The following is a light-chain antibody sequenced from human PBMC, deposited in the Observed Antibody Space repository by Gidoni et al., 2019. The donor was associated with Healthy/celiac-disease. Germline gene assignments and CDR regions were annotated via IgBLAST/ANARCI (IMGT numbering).Light chain of an antibody. J-gene: IGKJ4*01. CDR2: WAS. CDR3: QQYYSTPLT. V-gene: IGKV4-1*01. Sequence: DIVMTQSQASLAVSLGERATINCKSSQSVLYSSNNKNYLAWYQQKPGQPPKLLIYWASTRESGVPDRFSGGGSWTDFTLTISSLQAEDVAVYYCQQYYSTPLTFGGGTKVEIK. CDR1: QSVLYSSNNKNY.